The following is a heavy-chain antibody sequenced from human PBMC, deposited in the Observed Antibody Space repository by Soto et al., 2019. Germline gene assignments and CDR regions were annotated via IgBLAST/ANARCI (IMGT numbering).Heavy chain of an antibody. CDR1: GYSFTTYW. D-gene: IGHD2-2*01. V-gene: IGHV5-10-1*01. CDR3: AAPKQLSMGYYYGMDV. CDR2: IDPTDSYT. J-gene: IGHJ6*02. Sequence: PGESLKISCQASGYSFTTYWISWVRQMPGKGLECMGRIDPTDSYTDYGPSFEGHVTISADKSISTAYLQWSSLKASDTAMYYCAAPKQLSMGYYYGMDVWGQGTTVTVS.